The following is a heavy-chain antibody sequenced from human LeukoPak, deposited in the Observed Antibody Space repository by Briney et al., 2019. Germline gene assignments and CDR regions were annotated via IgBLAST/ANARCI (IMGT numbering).Heavy chain of an antibody. J-gene: IGHJ4*02. CDR2: IYSGGST. D-gene: IGHD6-6*01. V-gene: IGHV3-66*01. CDR3: ATIAAQRPPFDY. CDR1: GFTFSGST. Sequence: SGGSLRLSCAASGFTFSGSTMHWVRQAPGKGLEWVSVIYSGGSTYYADSVKGRFTISRDNSKNTLYLQMNSLRAEDTAVYYCATIAAQRPPFDYWSQGTLVTVSS.